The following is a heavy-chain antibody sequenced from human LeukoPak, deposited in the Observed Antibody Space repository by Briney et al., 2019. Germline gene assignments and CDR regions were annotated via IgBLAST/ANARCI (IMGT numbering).Heavy chain of an antibody. J-gene: IGHJ4*02. V-gene: IGHV4-59*01. CDR1: GGSISSYY. CDR3: AREREGCEYYFDY. Sequence: SETLSLTCTVSGGSISSYYWSWIRQPPGKGLEWIGYIYYSGNTNYNPSLKSRAAISVDTSKNQFSLKLSSVTAADTAVYYCAREREGCEYYFDYWGQGTLVTVSS. CDR2: IYYSGNT.